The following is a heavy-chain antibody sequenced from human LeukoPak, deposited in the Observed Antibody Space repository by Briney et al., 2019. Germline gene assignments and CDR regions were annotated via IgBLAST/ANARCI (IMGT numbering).Heavy chain of an antibody. D-gene: IGHD3-3*01. CDR1: GYTFTSYY. V-gene: IGHV1-46*01. Sequence: ASVKVSCKASGYTFTSYYMHWVRPAPGQGLEWMGIINPSGGSTSYAQKFQGRVTMTRDTSTSTVYMELSSLRSEDTAVYYCARGRLRFLEWLTNNWFDPWGQGTLVTVSS. CDR2: INPSGGST. J-gene: IGHJ5*02. CDR3: ARGRLRFLEWLTNNWFDP.